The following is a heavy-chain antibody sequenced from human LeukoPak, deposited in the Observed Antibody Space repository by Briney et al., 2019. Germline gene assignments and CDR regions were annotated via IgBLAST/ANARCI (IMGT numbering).Heavy chain of an antibody. V-gene: IGHV1-18*01. CDR3: ARDCRGSCYASYYFDY. CDR2: ISAYNCNT. CDR1: GYTFTSYG. J-gene: IGHJ4*02. D-gene: IGHD2-15*01. Sequence: ASVKVSCKASGYTFTSYGISWVRQAPGQGLEGMAWISAYNCNTNYEQKFQGRVTMTTDRSTITVYMELRSLRSDDTAAYYCARDCRGSCYASYYFDYWGQGTLVTVSS.